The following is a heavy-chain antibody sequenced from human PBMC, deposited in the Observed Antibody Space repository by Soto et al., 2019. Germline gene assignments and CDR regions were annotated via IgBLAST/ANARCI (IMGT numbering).Heavy chain of an antibody. CDR2: ISAYNGNT. J-gene: IGHJ3*02. D-gene: IGHD3-22*01. Sequence: ASVKVSCKASGYTFTSYGISWVRQAPGQGLEWMGWISAYNGNTNYAQKLQGRVTMTTDTSTSTAYMELRSLRSDDTAVYYCARIKGDSSGYYSPPPASAFDIWGQGTMVTVSS. V-gene: IGHV1-18*01. CDR3: ARIKGDSSGYYSPPPASAFDI. CDR1: GYTFTSYG.